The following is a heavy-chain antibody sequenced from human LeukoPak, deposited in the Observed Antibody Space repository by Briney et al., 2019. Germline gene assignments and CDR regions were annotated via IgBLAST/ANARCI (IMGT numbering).Heavy chain of an antibody. V-gene: IGHV4-30-2*01. Sequence: PSETLSLTCAVYGGSFSGYSWSWIRQPPGKGLEWIGYIYHSGSTYYNPSLKSRVTISVDRSKNQFSLKLSSVTAADTAVYYCARAGGYCSGGSCYSNWFDPWGQGTLVTVSS. CDR1: GGSFSGYS. J-gene: IGHJ5*02. CDR2: IYHSGST. D-gene: IGHD2-15*01. CDR3: ARAGGYCSGGSCYSNWFDP.